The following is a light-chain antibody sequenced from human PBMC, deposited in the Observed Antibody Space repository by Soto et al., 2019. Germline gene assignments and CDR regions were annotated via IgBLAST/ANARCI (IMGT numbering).Light chain of an antibody. Sequence: DIQMTQSPSTLSASVGDRVTITCRASESVSRWLDWYQQKPGRTPKLLIYQASTLETGVPSRFSGSGSGTEFTLTISSLQPDDFATYYCQQYKAYSQAFGQGTKVEIK. CDR3: QQYKAYSQA. CDR1: ESVSRW. CDR2: QAS. J-gene: IGKJ1*01. V-gene: IGKV1-5*03.